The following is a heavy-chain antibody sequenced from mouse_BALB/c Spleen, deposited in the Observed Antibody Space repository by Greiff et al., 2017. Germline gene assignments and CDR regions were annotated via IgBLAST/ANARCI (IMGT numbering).Heavy chain of an antibody. V-gene: IGHV2-9*02. Sequence: VMLVESGPGLVAPSQSLSITCTVSGFSLTSYGVHWVRQPPGKGLEWLGVIWAGGSTNYNSALMSRLSISKDNSKSQVFLKMNSLQTDDTAMYYCAREGETTHGHGGYAMDYWGQGTSVTVSS. J-gene: IGHJ4*01. D-gene: IGHD1-2*01. CDR1: GFSLTSYG. CDR3: AREGETTHGHGGYAMDY. CDR2: IWAGGST.